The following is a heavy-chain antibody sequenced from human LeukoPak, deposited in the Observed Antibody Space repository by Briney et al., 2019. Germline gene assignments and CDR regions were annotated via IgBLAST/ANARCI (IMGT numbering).Heavy chain of an antibody. CDR2: ISSSSSYT. CDR1: GFTFSDYY. D-gene: IGHD2-2*01. V-gene: IGHV3-11*06. Sequence: GGSLRLSCAASGFTFSDYYMSWIRQAPGKGLEWVSYISSSSSYTNYADSVKGRFTISRDNAKNSLYLRMKSLRAEDTAVYHCARVVVVPAAIALGSYFDYRGQGTLVTVSS. CDR3: ARVVVVPAAIALGSYFDY. J-gene: IGHJ4*02.